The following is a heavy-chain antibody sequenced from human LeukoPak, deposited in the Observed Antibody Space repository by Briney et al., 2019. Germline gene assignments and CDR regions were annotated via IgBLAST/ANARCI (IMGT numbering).Heavy chain of an antibody. CDR2: IYYSGST. CDR3: AREMCGDCYSNWFDP. V-gene: IGHV4-59*01. J-gene: IGHJ5*02. D-gene: IGHD2-21*02. CDR1: GGSISSYY. Sequence: SETLSLTRTVSGGSISSYYWSWIRQPPGKGLEWIGYIYYSGSTNYNPSLKSRVTISVDTSKNQFSLKLSSVTAADTAVYYCAREMCGDCYSNWFDPWGQGTLVTVSS.